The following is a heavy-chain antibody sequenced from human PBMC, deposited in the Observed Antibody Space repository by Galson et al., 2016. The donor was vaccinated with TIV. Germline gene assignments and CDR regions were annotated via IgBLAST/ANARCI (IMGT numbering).Heavy chain of an antibody. CDR1: GFTFNTYA. CDR3: ARSLTSDYGDPLDY. CDR2: ISNDGNNK. D-gene: IGHD4-17*01. V-gene: IGHV3-30-3*01. J-gene: IGHJ4*02. Sequence: SLRLSCAASGFTFNTYALHWGRQPPGKGLEWVAVISNDGNNKHYADSVKGRFTISRTNSKNTVILQMNSLRPEDTALYYCARSLTSDYGDPLDYWGQGTLVTASS.